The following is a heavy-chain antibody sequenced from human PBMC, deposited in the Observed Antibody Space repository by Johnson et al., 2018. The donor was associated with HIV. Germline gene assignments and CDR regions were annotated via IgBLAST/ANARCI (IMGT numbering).Heavy chain of an antibody. Sequence: VQLVESGGGLVQPGGSLRLSCAASGFAFRTHWMVWVRQVPGKGPVWGARIYNDGSRTSYADSVKGRFNSSSDNAKNTVDLQRKSLRVEDTAVYYCAKVDCGGDTCAGFDPFNLWGQGTLVTVSS. CDR1: GFAFRTHW. J-gene: IGHJ3*01. CDR2: IYNDGSRT. V-gene: IGHV3-74*02. CDR3: AKVDCGGDTCAGFDPFNL. D-gene: IGHD2-21*01.